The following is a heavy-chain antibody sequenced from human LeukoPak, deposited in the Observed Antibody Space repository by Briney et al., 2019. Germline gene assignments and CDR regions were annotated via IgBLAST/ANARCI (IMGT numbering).Heavy chain of an antibody. CDR3: ARVTVGCSRSTCYMDT. CDR2: ISHSGSI. D-gene: IGHD6-13*01. CDR1: GASISSPNW. V-gene: IGHV4-4*02. J-gene: IGHJ5*02. Sequence: SGTLSITCAVFGASISSPNWWYWVRQSPGEELEWVGEISHSGSINYNPSLKSRISISLDKSKNDFSLRLNSVTAADTAVYYCARVTVGCSRSTCYMDTWGQGTLVTVSS.